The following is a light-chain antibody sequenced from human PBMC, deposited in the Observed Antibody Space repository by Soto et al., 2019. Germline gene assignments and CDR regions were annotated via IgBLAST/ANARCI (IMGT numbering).Light chain of an antibody. CDR1: QTITSN. Sequence: EIVMTQSPATLSVSPGERATLSCRASQTITSNFASYEQKPGQAPRLLIYGASSRSTGVPARFSGSGSGTXXXXXXXXXXXXDFAVYYCQQYNNWPPATFGQGTKVEIK. V-gene: IGKV3-15*01. J-gene: IGKJ1*01. CDR2: GAS. CDR3: QQYNNWPPAT.